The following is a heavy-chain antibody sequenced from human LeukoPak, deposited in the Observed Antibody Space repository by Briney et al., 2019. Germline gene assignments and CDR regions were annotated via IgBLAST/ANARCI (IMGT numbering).Heavy chain of an antibody. CDR3: ARQLGATSRDY. CDR1: GYTFTGYY. Sequence: ASVKVSCKASGYTFTGYYIHWVRQAPGQGLEWMGWIIPNSGATNYAQNFQGRVTMTRDTSISTAYMELNRLTSDDTAVYYCARQLGATSRDYWGQGTLVTVSS. V-gene: IGHV1-2*02. D-gene: IGHD1-26*01. CDR2: IIPNSGAT. J-gene: IGHJ4*02.